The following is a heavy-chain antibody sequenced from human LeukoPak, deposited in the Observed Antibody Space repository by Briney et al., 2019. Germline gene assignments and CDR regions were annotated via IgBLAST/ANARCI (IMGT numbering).Heavy chain of an antibody. D-gene: IGHD3-10*01. V-gene: IGHV3-74*01. CDR1: GFTFSSYW. CDR2: INSDGSST. Sequence: PGGSLRLSCAASGFTFSSYWMHWVRQAPGKGLVWVSRINSDGSSTTYADSVKGRFTISRDNAKNTLYLQMNSLRAEDTAVYFCARDYGRSRDYGMDVWGLGTTVTVSS. J-gene: IGHJ6*02. CDR3: ARDYGRSRDYGMDV.